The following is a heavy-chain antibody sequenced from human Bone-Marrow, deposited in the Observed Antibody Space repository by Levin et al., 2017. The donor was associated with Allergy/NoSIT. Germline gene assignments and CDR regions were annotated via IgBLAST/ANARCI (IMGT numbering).Heavy chain of an antibody. CDR1: GGSISSGGFS. V-gene: IGHV4-30-2*01. D-gene: IGHD3-22*01. J-gene: IGHJ4*02. Sequence: PSETLSLTCAVSGGSISSGGFSWSWIRQPPGKGLEWIGYIFHSGRTYYNPSLKSRVAISVDRSKNNFSLKLSSVTAADTAVYYCARAPRGYYDSSGYVGAFDYWGQGTLVTVSS. CDR3: ARAPRGYYDSSGYVGAFDY. CDR2: IFHSGRT.